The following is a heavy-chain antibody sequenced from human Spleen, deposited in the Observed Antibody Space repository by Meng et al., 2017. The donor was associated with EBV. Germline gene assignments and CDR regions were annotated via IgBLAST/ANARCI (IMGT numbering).Heavy chain of an antibody. D-gene: IGHD5-24*01. Sequence: QVLLVQSGDEVEKPGASGTVSCKASGYTFIHYGINWVRQAPGQGLEWMGWVSPYNGYTSYAQNLKGRVTMTTDTSTNTAYMTLRSLRSDDTAVYYCARDRSEMAGSWGGYWGQGSLVTVSS. V-gene: IGHV1-18*01. CDR1: GYTFIHYG. CDR2: VSPYNGYT. J-gene: IGHJ4*01. CDR3: ARDRSEMAGSWGGY.